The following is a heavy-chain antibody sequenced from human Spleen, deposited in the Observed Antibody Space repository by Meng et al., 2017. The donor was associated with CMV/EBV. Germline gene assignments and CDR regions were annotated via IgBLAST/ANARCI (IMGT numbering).Heavy chain of an antibody. V-gene: IGHV4-34*01. D-gene: IGHD4-17*01. J-gene: IGHJ5*02. CDR3: ARTNYGDYNWFDP. CDR2: INHSGST. CDR1: GGSFSGYY. Sequence: QVQLQQWGAGLLKPSETLSLTCAVYGGSFSGYYWSWIRQPPGKGLEWIGEINHSGSTNYNPSLKSRVTISVDTSKNQFSLKLSSVTAADTAVYFCARTNYGDYNWFDPWGSLVTVSS.